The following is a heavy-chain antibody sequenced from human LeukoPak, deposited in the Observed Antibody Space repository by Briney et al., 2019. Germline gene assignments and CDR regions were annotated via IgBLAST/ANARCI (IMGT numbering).Heavy chain of an antibody. Sequence: GGSLRLSCAASGFTFSSYAMHWVRQAPGKGLEWVAVISYDGSNKYYADSVKGRFTISRDNSKNTLYLQMNSLRAEDTAVYYCARAAVSPYGDYFDYWGQGTLVTVSS. CDR1: GFTFSSYA. V-gene: IGHV3-30*04. CDR3: ARAAVSPYGDYFDY. D-gene: IGHD4-17*01. CDR2: ISYDGSNK. J-gene: IGHJ4*02.